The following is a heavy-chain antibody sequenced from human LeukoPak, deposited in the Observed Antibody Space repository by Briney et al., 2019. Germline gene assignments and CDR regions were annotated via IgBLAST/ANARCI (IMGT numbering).Heavy chain of an antibody. V-gene: IGHV3-9*01. D-gene: IGHD3-9*01. CDR2: ISWNSGSI. CDR1: GFTFDDYA. Sequence: GGSLRLSCAASGFTFDDYAMHWVRQAPGKGLEWVPGISWNSGSIGYADSVKGRFTISRDNTKNSLYLQMNSLRAEDTAVYYCAGGGGWLIDYWGQGTLVTVSS. J-gene: IGHJ4*02. CDR3: AGGGGWLIDY.